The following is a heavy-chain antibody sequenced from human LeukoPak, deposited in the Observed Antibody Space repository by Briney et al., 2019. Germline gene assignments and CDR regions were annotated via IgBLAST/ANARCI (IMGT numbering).Heavy chain of an antibody. V-gene: IGHV4-59*01. CDR3: ARGEENWGFHY. Sequence: SETLSLTCTVSGGSISSYYWNWIRQPPGKGLEWIGYIYYSGTTNYNPSLKSRVTISVDTSKNQFSLKLSSVTAADTAVYYCARGEENWGFHYWGQGTLVTVSS. CDR2: IYYSGTT. D-gene: IGHD7-27*01. CDR1: GGSISSYY. J-gene: IGHJ4*02.